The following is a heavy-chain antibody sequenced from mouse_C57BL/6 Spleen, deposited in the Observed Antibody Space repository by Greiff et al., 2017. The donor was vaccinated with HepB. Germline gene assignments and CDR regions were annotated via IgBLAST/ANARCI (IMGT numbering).Heavy chain of an antibody. D-gene: IGHD2-3*01. V-gene: IGHV5-4*01. CDR3: ARDGYYGDYFDY. J-gene: IGHJ2*01. Sequence: DVKLVESGGGLVKPGGSLKLSCAASGFTFSSYAMSWVRQTPEKRLEWVATISDGGSYTYYPDNVKGRFTISRDNAKNNLYLQMSHLKSEDTAMYYCARDGYYGDYFDYWGQGTTLTVSS. CDR2: ISDGGSYT. CDR1: GFTFSSYA.